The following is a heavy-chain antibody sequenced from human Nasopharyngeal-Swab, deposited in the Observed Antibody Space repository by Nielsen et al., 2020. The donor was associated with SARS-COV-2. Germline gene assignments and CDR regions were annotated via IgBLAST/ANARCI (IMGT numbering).Heavy chain of an antibody. V-gene: IGHV3-21*01. J-gene: IGHJ3*02. CDR2: ISSSSRYI. Sequence: GESLKISCAASGFTFSSYSMNWARQAPGKGLDWVSSISSSSRYIYYADPVKGRFTISRDNAKKSLYLQMNSLGAEDTAVYYCTRDGSWATGGAFDIWGQGTMVTVSS. CDR3: TRDGSWATGGAFDI. CDR1: GFTFSSYS. D-gene: IGHD3-10*01.